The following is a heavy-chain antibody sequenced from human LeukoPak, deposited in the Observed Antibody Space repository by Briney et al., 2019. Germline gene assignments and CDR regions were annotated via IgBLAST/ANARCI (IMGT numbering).Heavy chain of an antibody. Sequence: GASVKVSCKASGYTFTGYDMHWVRQAPGQGLEWMGWINGISGATNYVQTFQGRVTMSRDTSNNTVYMQLSKLGAEDTGGYYCARGIIMAGMGDNRLRPFDNWGQGNLVTASS. CDR3: ARGIIMAGMGDNRLRPFDN. CDR2: INGISGAT. D-gene: IGHD6-19*01. V-gene: IGHV1-2*02. J-gene: IGHJ4*02. CDR1: GYTFTGYD.